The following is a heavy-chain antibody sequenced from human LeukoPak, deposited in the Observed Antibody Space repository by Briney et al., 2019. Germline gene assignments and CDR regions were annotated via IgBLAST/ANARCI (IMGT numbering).Heavy chain of an antibody. D-gene: IGHD3-9*01. J-gene: IGHJ4*02. Sequence: SLRLSRXASGFTFSSYSMNWVRQAPGKGLEWVSSISSSSSYIYYADSVKGRFTISRDNAKNSLYLQMNSLRAEDTAVYYCASGLRYFDWLIGYWGQGTLVTVSS. V-gene: IGHV3-21*01. CDR1: GFTFSSYS. CDR3: ASGLRYFDWLIGY. CDR2: ISSSSSYI.